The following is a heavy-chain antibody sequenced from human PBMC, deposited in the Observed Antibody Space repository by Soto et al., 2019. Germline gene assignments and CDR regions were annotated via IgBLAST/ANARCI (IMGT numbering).Heavy chain of an antibody. CDR1: GYTFTAYY. CDR3: ASYGGLRQGYYYAYHGMDV. J-gene: IGHJ6*02. D-gene: IGHD2-21*01. V-gene: IGHV1-2*02. Sequence: AAVQVSCKASGYTFTAYYMYWVRQAPGQGLEWMGWINPNSGRTNYAQKFQGSVTMTRDTSITTASMELRSLSSDDTAMYYCASYGGLRQGYYYAYHGMDVWGQGTTVTVSS. CDR2: INPNSGRT.